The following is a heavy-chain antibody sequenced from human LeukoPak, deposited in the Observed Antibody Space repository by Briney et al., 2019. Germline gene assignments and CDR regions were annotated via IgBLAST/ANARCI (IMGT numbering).Heavy chain of an antibody. V-gene: IGHV4-39*01. CDR2: IYYSGST. CDR1: GGPISSSSYY. J-gene: IGHJ5*02. CDR3: ARRPSSRFNWFDP. Sequence: SETLSLTCTVSGGPISSSSYYWGWIRQPPGKGLEWIGSIYYSGSTYYNPSLKSRVTISVDTSKNQFSLKLSSVTAADTAVYYCARRPSSRFNWFDPWGQGTLVTVSS.